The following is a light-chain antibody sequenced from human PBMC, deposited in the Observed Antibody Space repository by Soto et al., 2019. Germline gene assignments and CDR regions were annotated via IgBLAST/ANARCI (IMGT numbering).Light chain of an antibody. CDR1: SSDVGGYDY. Sequence: QSALTQPASVSGSPGQSITISCTGTSSDVGGYDYVSWYQQHPGKVPKFMIYEVTNRPSGVAHRFSGSKSGNTASLTISGRQAEDEDDYYCSSYTSTSTYVFGTGTKLTVL. CDR2: EVT. J-gene: IGLJ1*01. CDR3: SSYTSTSTYV. V-gene: IGLV2-14*01.